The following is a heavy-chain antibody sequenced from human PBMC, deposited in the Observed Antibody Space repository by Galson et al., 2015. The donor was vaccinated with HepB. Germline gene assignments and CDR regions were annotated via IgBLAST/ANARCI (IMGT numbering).Heavy chain of an antibody. V-gene: IGHV3-64D*06. CDR2: ISSNRGST. CDR3: VKVSGPLWFGDYY. Sequence: SLRLSCAASGFTFSSYAMHWVRQAPGKGLEYVSAISSNRGSTYYADSVKGRFTISRDNSKNTLYLQMSSLRAEDTAVYYCVKVSGPLWFGDYYWGQGTLVTVSS. J-gene: IGHJ4*02. CDR1: GFTFSSYA. D-gene: IGHD3-10*01.